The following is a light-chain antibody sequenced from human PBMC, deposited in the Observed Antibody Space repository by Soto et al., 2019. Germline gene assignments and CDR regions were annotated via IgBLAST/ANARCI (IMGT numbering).Light chain of an antibody. CDR2: AAS. CDR3: HQFDGSSWT. J-gene: IGKJ1*01. Sequence: EIVVTQTPGTLSLSPGERATLSCRASQRVNSASLAWYQQKPGQAPSLLIYAASNRATGIPDRFSGSGSGTDFTLTISRLEPEDFAVFFCHQFDGSSWTFGQGTKVEIK. V-gene: IGKV3-20*01. CDR1: QRVNSAS.